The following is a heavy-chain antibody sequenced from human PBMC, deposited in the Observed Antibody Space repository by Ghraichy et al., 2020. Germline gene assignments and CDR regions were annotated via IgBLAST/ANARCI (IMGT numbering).Heavy chain of an antibody. CDR1: GGSISSYY. Sequence: SETLSLTCTVSGGSISSYYWSWIRQPPGKGLEWIGYIYYSGSTNYNPSLKSRVTISVDTSKNQFSLKLSSVTAADTAVYYCARGGITGGKFDPWGQGTLVTVSS. CDR3: ARGGITGGKFDP. CDR2: IYYSGST. D-gene: IGHD2-8*02. J-gene: IGHJ5*02. V-gene: IGHV4-59*01.